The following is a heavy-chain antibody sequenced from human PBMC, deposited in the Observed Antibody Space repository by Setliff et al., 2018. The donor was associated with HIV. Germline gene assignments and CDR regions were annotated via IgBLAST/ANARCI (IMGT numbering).Heavy chain of an antibody. Sequence: SETLSLTCAVYGGSFSGYWSWIRQSPGKGLEWLGEINHSGSTNYNPSLKSRVTISVDTSKNQFSLKLSSVTAADTAVYYCARGLYYYDSSGYVGHWGQGTLVTVSS. CDR2: INHSGST. J-gene: IGHJ4*02. V-gene: IGHV4-34*01. D-gene: IGHD3-22*01. CDR1: GGSFSGY. CDR3: ARGLYYYDSSGYVGH.